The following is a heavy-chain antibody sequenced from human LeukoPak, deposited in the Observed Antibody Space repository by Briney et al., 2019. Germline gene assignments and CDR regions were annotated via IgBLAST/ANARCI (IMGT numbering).Heavy chain of an antibody. Sequence: SETLSLACTVSGGSISDYYWNWIRQPPGKGLECLGYISYLGNTNYSPSLKSRITMSVVTSNTRFSLRLNSVTAADTAVYYCASYDLGWYKIDFWGQGVLVTVSS. D-gene: IGHD6-19*01. CDR1: GGSISDYY. CDR3: ASYDLGWYKIDF. CDR2: ISYLGNT. V-gene: IGHV4-59*01. J-gene: IGHJ4*02.